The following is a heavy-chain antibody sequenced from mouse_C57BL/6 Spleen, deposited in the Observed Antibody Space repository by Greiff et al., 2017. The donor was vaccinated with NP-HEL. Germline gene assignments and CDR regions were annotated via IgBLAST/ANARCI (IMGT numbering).Heavy chain of an antibody. CDR3: ARQLYYGSSSYAMDY. V-gene: IGHV14-2*01. CDR1: GFNIKDYY. J-gene: IGHJ4*01. CDR2: IDPDDGET. Sequence: VQLQQSGAELVKPGASVRLSCTASGFNIKDYYMHWVKQRTEQGLEWIGRIDPDDGETKYAPKFQGKATITADTSSNTAYLQLSILTSEDTAVYYWARQLYYGSSSYAMDYWGQGTSVTVSS. D-gene: IGHD1-1*01.